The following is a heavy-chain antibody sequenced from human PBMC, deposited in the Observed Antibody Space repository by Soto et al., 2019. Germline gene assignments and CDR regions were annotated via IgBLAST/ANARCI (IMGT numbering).Heavy chain of an antibody. Sequence: EVQLVESGGGLVQPGGSLRLSCAASGFTFSSYAMHWVRQAPGKGLEYVPAISSNGGSTYYANSVKGRFTISRDNSKNTLYLQMGSLRAEDMAVYYCARERVKYSSIQPPDFDYWGQGTLVTVSS. CDR3: ARERVKYSSIQPPDFDY. J-gene: IGHJ4*02. CDR2: ISSNGGST. D-gene: IGHD6-13*01. V-gene: IGHV3-64*01. CDR1: GFTFSSYA.